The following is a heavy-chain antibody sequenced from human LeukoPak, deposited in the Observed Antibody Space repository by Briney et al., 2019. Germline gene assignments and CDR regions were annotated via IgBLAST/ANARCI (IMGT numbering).Heavy chain of an antibody. CDR2: ISGSGGDT. CDR1: GFTFRNYA. V-gene: IGHV3-23*01. J-gene: IGHJ4*02. CDR3: AKTTAGNSSGRYPGWPVDY. D-gene: IGHD6-19*01. Sequence: GSLRLSCAASGFTFRNYAIYWVRQARGKGLEWVSGISGSGGDTYFADSVKGRFTISRDHSKNTVFLQMDSLRAEDTAVYYCAKTTAGNSSGRYPGWPVDYWGQGTLVTVSS.